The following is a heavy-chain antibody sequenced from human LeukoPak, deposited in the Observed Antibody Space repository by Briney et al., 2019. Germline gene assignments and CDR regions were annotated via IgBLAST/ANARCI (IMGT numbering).Heavy chain of an antibody. CDR3: ARERHPYYYDSSGYWCPGWFHP. Sequence: SETLSLICTVSGGSISSGGYYWRWIRQHPGKGLEWLGYIYYSGSPYYNPSLKSRVTLSVDTSKNQLSLKLSSVTAADTAEYYGARERHPYYYDSSGYWCPGWFHPWGEGTLVSVSS. CDR2: IYYSGSP. V-gene: IGHV4-31*03. J-gene: IGHJ5*02. CDR1: GGSISSGGYY. D-gene: IGHD3-22*01.